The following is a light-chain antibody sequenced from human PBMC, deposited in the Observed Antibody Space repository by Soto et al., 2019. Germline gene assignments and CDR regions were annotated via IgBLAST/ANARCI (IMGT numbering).Light chain of an antibody. V-gene: IGKV3-15*01. Sequence: IVMKQAPATPAVTPGGRATLSFRASQSVSSNFAWYQQIPGQAPRLLIYGASTRATGIPARFSGSGSGTEFTLTISSLQSEDFAVYYCQQYNNWPSFGPGTKVDIK. CDR2: GAS. CDR1: QSVSSN. CDR3: QQYNNWPS. J-gene: IGKJ3*01.